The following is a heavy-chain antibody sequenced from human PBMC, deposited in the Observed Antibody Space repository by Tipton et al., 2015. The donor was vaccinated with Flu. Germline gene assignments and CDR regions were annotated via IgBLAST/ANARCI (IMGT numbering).Heavy chain of an antibody. D-gene: IGHD3-3*01. CDR2: IYYSGST. J-gene: IGHJ6*02. CDR1: GGSISSYY. Sequence: TLSLTCTVSGGSISSYYWSWIRQPPGKGLEWIGYIYYSGSTNYNPSLKSRVTISVDTSKNQFSLKLSSVTAADTAVYYCARGGLNYDFWSGYCHPVYYGMDVWGQGTTVTVSS. CDR3: ARGGLNYDFWSGYCHPVYYGMDV. V-gene: IGHV4-59*01.